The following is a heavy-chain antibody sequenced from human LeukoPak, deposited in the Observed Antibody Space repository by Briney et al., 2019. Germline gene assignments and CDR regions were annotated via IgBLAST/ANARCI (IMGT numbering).Heavy chain of an antibody. J-gene: IGHJ4*02. D-gene: IGHD5-24*01. V-gene: IGHV3-23*01. Sequence: PGGSLRLSCAASGFTFSSYAMSWVRQVPGKGLEWVSAISGSGGSTYYADSVKGRFTISRGNSKNTLYLQMNSLRAEDTAVYYCAKVKEMATIYFDYWGQGTLVTVSS. CDR3: AKVKEMATIYFDY. CDR2: ISGSGGST. CDR1: GFTFSSYA.